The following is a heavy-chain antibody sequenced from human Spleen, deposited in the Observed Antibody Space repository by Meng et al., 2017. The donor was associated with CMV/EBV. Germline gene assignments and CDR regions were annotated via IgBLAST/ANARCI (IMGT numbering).Heavy chain of an antibody. Sequence: FSCKASGYTFTSYGISWVRQAPGQGLEWMGWINPNSGGTNYAQKFQGRVTMTRDTSISTAYMELSRLRTDDTAVDYCARVEYYYYYGMDVWGQGTTVTVSS. V-gene: IGHV1-2*02. D-gene: IGHD6-6*01. CDR2: INPNSGGT. CDR1: GYTFTSYG. J-gene: IGHJ6*02. CDR3: ARVEYYYYYGMDV.